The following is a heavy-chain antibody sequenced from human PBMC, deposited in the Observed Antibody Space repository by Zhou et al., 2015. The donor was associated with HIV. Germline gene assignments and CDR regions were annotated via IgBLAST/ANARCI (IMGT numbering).Heavy chain of an antibody. CDR2: IIPIFGTA. D-gene: IGHD6-19*01. V-gene: IGHV1-69*01. CDR3: ARGHGIRGIAVAGTGGKSHNQGDAFDI. Sequence: QVQLVQSGAEVKKPGSSVKVSCKASGGTFSSYAISWVRQAPGQGLEWMGGIIPIFGTANYAQKFQGRVTITADESTSTAYMELSSLRSEDTAVYYCARGHGIRGIAVAGTGGKSHNQGDAFDIWGQGTMVTSLQ. CDR1: GGTFSSYA. J-gene: IGHJ3*02.